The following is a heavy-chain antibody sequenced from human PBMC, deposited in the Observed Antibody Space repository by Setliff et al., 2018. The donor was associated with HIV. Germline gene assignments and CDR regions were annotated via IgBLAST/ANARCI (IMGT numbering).Heavy chain of an antibody. V-gene: IGHV4-38-2*01. J-gene: IGHJ5*02. CDR3: ARNHYYGSGKNRWFDP. CDR1: GYPIDSGFY. CDR2: SYHTGSK. D-gene: IGHD3-10*01. Sequence: SETLSLTCAVYGYPIDSGFYWGWIRQTPGKGLEWIASSYHTGSKYYNPSLKRRVTISVDTSKNQFSLTLTSVTAADTAVYYCARNHYYGSGKNRWFDPWGQGMLVTVSS.